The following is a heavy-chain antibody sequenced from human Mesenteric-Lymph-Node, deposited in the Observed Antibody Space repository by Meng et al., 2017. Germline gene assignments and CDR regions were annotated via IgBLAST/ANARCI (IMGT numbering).Heavy chain of an antibody. CDR1: GGSIINSDYY. CDR3: ASPAPVGATPVRAFDI. D-gene: IGHD1-26*01. CDR2: IYYSGST. V-gene: IGHV4-39*07. J-gene: IGHJ3*02. Sequence: SETLSLTCTVSGGSIINSDYYWGWIRQPPGKGLEWIGSIYYSGSTYYNPSLKSRVTISVDTSKNQFSLKLSSVTAADTAVYYCASPAPVGATPVRAFDIWGQGTMVTVSS.